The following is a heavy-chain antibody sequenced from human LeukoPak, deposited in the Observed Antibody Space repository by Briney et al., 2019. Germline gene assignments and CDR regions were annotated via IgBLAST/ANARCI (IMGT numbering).Heavy chain of an antibody. CDR3: ARGGSPSDY. V-gene: IGHV3-74*01. J-gene: IGHJ4*02. CDR2: IHLDGRTT. D-gene: IGHD3-16*01. Sequence: GGSLRLSCAASGFTFSSYWMHWVRQRPGKGLVWVSRIHLDGRTTNYADSVKGRFTISRDNAKNTLSLEMNSVRPEDTAGYYCARGGSPSDYWGQGTLVSVSS. CDR1: GFTFSSYW.